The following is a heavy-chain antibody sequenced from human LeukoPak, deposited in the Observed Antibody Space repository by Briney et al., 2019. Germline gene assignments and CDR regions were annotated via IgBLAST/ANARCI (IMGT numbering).Heavy chain of an antibody. J-gene: IGHJ5*02. Sequence: SETLSLTCTVSGGSISSYYWSWIRQPPGKGLEWIGYIYYRGSTKYNPSLKSRVTMSVDTSKNQFSLKLSSLTAADTAVYYCARANYDSSGYYDWFDPWGQGAQVTVSS. CDR1: GGSISSYY. CDR3: ARANYDSSGYYDWFDP. D-gene: IGHD3-22*01. V-gene: IGHV4-59*01. CDR2: IYYRGST.